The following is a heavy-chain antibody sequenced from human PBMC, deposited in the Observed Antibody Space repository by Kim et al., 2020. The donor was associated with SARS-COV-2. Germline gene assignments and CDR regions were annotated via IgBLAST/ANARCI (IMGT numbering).Heavy chain of an antibody. V-gene: IGHV4-34*01. D-gene: IGHD1-1*01. CDR3: ARTSRVGTTRRSGWFDP. CDR2: INHSGST. Sequence: SETLSLTCAVYGGSFSGYYWSWIRQPPGKGLEWIGEINHSGSTNYNPSLKSRVTISVDTSKNQFSLKLSSVTAADTAVYYCARTSRVGTTRRSGWFDPWGQRTLVTVSS. J-gene: IGHJ5*02. CDR1: GGSFSGYY.